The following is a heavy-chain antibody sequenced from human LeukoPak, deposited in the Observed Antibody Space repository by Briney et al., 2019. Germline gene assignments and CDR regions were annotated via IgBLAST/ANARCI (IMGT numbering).Heavy chain of an antibody. Sequence: SETLSLTCAVSGGSISSGGYSWSWIRQPPGKGLEWIGYIYYSGSTYYNPSLKSRVTISVDTSKNQFSLKLSSVTAADTAVYYCAREGKRITLVRGVLTPIGYYYMDVWGKGPRSPSP. D-gene: IGHD3-10*01. J-gene: IGHJ6*03. CDR3: AREGKRITLVRGVLTPIGYYYMDV. V-gene: IGHV4-30-4*07. CDR2: IYYSGST. CDR1: GGSISSGGYS.